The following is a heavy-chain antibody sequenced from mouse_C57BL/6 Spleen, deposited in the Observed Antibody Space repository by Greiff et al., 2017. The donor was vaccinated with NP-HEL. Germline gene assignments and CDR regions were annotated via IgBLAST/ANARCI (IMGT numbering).Heavy chain of an antibody. J-gene: IGHJ4*01. Sequence: EVQVVESGGGLVQPGGSLKLSCAASGFTFSDYYMYWVRQTPEKRLEWVAYISNGGGSTYYPDTVKGRFTISRDNAKNTLYLQMSRLKSEDTAMYYCARSWDYAMDYWGQGTSVTVSS. CDR3: ARSWDYAMDY. V-gene: IGHV5-12*01. CDR2: ISNGGGST. D-gene: IGHD4-1*01. CDR1: GFTFSDYY.